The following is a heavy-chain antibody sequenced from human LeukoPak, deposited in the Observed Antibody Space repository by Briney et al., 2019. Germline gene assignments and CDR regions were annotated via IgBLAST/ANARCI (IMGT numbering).Heavy chain of an antibody. CDR2: IYYSGST. CDR3: ARAVITFGGVVYFDY. D-gene: IGHD3-16*01. Sequence: SETLSLTCTVSGGSISSYYWSWIRQPPGKGLEWIGYIYYSGSTNYNPSLKSRVTMSVDTSKNQFSLKLSSVTAADTAVYYCARAVITFGGVVYFDYWGQGTLVTVSS. J-gene: IGHJ4*02. CDR1: GGSISSYY. V-gene: IGHV4-59*12.